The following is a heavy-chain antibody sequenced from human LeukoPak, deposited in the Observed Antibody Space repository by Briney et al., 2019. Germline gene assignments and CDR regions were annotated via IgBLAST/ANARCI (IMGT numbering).Heavy chain of an antibody. J-gene: IGHJ4*02. CDR1: GFTFSDYY. V-gene: IGHV3-11*01. D-gene: IGHD2-15*01. Sequence: GGSLRLSCAASGFTFSDYYMSWIRQAPGKGLEWVSYISSNGSTIYYADSVKGRFTISRDNAKNSLYLQMNSLRAEDTAVYYCARDCDIVVVESHYFDYWGQGTLVTVSS. CDR3: ARDCDIVVVESHYFDY. CDR2: ISSNGSTI.